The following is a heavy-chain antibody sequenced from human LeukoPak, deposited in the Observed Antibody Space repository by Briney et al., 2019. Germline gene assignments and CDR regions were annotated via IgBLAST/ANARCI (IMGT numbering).Heavy chain of an antibody. CDR3: AREEELMNWFDP. J-gene: IGHJ5*02. CDR1: GFTFSSYS. CDR2: ISSNSSTI. V-gene: IGHV3-48*01. Sequence: AGGSLRLSCAASGFTFSSYSMNWVRQAPRKGLELVSYISSNSSTIYYADSVKGRFTISRDNAKNSLYLQMNSLRAEDTAVYYCAREEELMNWFDPWGQGTLVTVSS. D-gene: IGHD1-26*01.